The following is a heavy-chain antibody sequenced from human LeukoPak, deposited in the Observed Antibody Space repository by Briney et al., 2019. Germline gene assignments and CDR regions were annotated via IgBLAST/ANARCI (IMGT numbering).Heavy chain of an antibody. D-gene: IGHD6-19*01. CDR3: TKDPAVAGYFDY. CDR2: MSYDGSSK. J-gene: IGHJ4*02. Sequence: GGSLRLSCAASGFTVSSNYMHWVRQAPGKGLEWVAVMSYDGSSKWYPDSVKGRFTISRDNSKNTLYLQMNSLKTEDTAVYYCTKDPAVAGYFDYWGQGTLVTVSS. CDR1: GFTVSSNY. V-gene: IGHV3-30*18.